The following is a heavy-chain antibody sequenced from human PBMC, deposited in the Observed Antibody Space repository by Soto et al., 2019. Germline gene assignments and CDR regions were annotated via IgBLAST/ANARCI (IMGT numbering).Heavy chain of an antibody. Sequence: QVQLQESGPGLVKASQTLSLTCTVSGGTITTGGHFWSWIRQYPGKGLEWIGYIYYSGTTHYNPSLKIRVTISIDTSKNQSSLNLSSVTAADTAVYYCARVVRGSYLDYWGQGTLVTVSS. CDR3: ARVVRGSYLDY. CDR1: GGTITTGGHF. CDR2: IYYSGTT. J-gene: IGHJ4*02. V-gene: IGHV4-31*03. D-gene: IGHD2-21*01.